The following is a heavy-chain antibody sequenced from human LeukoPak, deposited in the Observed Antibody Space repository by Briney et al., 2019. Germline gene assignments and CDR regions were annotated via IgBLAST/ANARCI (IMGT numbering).Heavy chain of an antibody. CDR3: ARDGHAYGRGSPHY. Sequence: GGSLRLSCAASGFTFSSYSMNWVRQAPGKGLEWVSYTSSSGSTKYYADSVKGRFTISRDNAKNSYLQMNSLRAEDTAVYYCARDGHAYGRGSPHYWGQGTLVTVSS. D-gene: IGHD3-10*01. V-gene: IGHV3-48*04. CDR1: GFTFSSYS. J-gene: IGHJ4*02. CDR2: TSSSGSTK.